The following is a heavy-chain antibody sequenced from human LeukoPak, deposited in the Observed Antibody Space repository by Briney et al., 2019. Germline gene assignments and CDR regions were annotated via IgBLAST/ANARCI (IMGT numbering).Heavy chain of an antibody. CDR3: AKLLGTATTFDY. Sequence: GGSLTLSCEASGFTFSRNLMSWVRQAPGKGLEWVASLNPDGSQKHYVDSVKGRFTISRDNTRNSLYLQMSSLGDEDTAVYYCAKLLGTATTFDYWGQGTLVTVSS. CDR1: GFTFSRNL. CDR2: LNPDGSQK. D-gene: IGHD5-24*01. J-gene: IGHJ4*02. V-gene: IGHV3-7*01.